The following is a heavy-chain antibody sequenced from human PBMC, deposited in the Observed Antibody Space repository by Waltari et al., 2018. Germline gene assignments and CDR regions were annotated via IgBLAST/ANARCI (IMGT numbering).Heavy chain of an antibody. CDR2: VHRNGRT. CDR3: ARDLGRGLFLDS. D-gene: IGHD2-15*01. J-gene: IGHJ4*02. Sequence: WWKWGRQSPEEGRECIGQVHRNGRTNYDPSLASRAIVSLDSSMNQFSLRIHSATAADTAVYYCARDLGRGLFLDSWGQGTLVTVSP. CDR1: W. V-gene: IGHV4-4*02.